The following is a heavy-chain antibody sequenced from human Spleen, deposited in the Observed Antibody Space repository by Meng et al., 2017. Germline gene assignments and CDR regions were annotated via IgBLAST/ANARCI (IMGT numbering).Heavy chain of an antibody. D-gene: IGHD1-26*01. Sequence: QVQLTQLGVGSLKPYETLSSTCAVYGGYLSGYYWSLIRQPPGKGLEWIGEINHSGRTNYNPSLKSRVTISVDTSKNQFSLKLSSVTAADTAVYYCARGGIVGTTTGIDFWGQGTLVTVFS. CDR3: ARGGIVGTTTGIDF. CDR2: INHSGRT. J-gene: IGHJ4*02. CDR1: GGYLSGYY. V-gene: IGHV4-34*01.